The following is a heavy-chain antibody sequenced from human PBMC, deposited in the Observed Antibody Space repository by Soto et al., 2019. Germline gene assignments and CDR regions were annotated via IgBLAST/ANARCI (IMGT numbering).Heavy chain of an antibody. CDR2: ISGSGGST. J-gene: IGHJ6*02. CDR1: GGNFISYA. V-gene: IGHV3-23*01. Sequence: PGGSQRLSSAASGGNFISYAMSWVRQAPGKGLEWASAISGSGGSTYYADSVKGRFTISRDNSKNTLYLQMNSLRAEDTAVYYCAKSPNSSGWYYYYYGMDVWGQGTTVTVSS. CDR3: AKSPNSSGWYYYYYGMDV. D-gene: IGHD6-19*01.